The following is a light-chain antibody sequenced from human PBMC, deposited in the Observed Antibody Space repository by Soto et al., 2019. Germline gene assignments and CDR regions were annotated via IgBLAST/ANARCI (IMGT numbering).Light chain of an antibody. Sequence: EIVFTQSPAAVFLSPGEGATLSCRASQSVSSYLAWYQQKPGQAPRLLIYDSSNRATGIPDRFSGSGSGTDFTLTISSLEPEDFAVYFCQQRSSRGLTFGGGSKVDIK. CDR2: DSS. CDR3: QQRSSRGLT. J-gene: IGKJ4*01. CDR1: QSVSSY. V-gene: IGKV3-11*01.